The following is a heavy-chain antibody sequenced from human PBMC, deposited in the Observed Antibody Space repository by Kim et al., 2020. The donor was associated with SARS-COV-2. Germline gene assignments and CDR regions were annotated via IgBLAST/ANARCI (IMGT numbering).Heavy chain of an antibody. CDR3: ARDRWELLVFDY. Sequence: YAQQRQGRVTMTTDPSTSTAYMELRSLRSDDTAVYYCARDRWELLVFDYWGQGTLVTVSS. J-gene: IGHJ4*02. D-gene: IGHD1-26*01. V-gene: IGHV1-18*01.